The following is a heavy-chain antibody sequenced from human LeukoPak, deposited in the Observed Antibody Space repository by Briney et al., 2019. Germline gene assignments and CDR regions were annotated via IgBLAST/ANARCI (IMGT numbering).Heavy chain of an antibody. CDR1: GFTVSSNY. D-gene: IGHD3-22*01. V-gene: IGHV3-53*01. CDR2: IYSGGST. J-gene: IGHJ4*02. CDR3: ARESLSYYDSSGSYSFYFDN. Sequence: GGSLRLSCAASGFTVSSNYMSWVRQAPGKGLEWVSVIYSGGSTYYADSVKGRFTISRDNSKNTLYLQMGSLRAEDMAVYYCARESLSYYDSSGSYSFYFDNRGQGTLVTVSS.